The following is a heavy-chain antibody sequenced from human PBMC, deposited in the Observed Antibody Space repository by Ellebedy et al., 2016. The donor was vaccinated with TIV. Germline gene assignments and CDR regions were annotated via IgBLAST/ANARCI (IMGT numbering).Heavy chain of an antibody. CDR1: GFTFDDYA. V-gene: IGHV3-7*01. Sequence: GGSLRLXXAASGFTFDDYAMHWVRQAPGKGLEWVANIKQDGSEKNYVDSVKGRFTISRDNAKNSLHLQMNSLRADDTAVYYCARGDVWGKGTTVTVSS. CDR2: IKQDGSEK. J-gene: IGHJ6*04. CDR3: ARGDV.